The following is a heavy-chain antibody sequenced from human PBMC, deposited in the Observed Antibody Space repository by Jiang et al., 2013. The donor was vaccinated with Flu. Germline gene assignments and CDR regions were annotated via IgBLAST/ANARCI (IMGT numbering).Heavy chain of an antibody. CDR2: IYYSGST. J-gene: IGHJ1*01. D-gene: IGHD3-10*01. CDR3: ASGSYYYGSGSTAAGH. CDR1: GGSVSSGSYY. V-gene: IGHV4-61*01. Sequence: PGLVKPSETLSLTCTVSGGSVSSGSYYWSWIRQPPGKGLEWIGYIYYSGSTNYNPSLKSRVTISVDTSKNQFSLKLSSVTAADTAVYYCASGSYYYGSGSTAAGHWGQGTLVTVSS.